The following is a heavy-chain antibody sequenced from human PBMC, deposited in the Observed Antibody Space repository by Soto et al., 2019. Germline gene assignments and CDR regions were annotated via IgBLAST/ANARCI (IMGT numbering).Heavy chain of an antibody. Sequence: TSYWIGWVRQMPGKGLEWMGIIYPGDSDTRYGPSFQGQVTISADKSISTAYLQWSSLKASDTAMYYCARRLDYGDYRWFDPWGQGTLVTVSS. D-gene: IGHD4-17*01. J-gene: IGHJ5*02. CDR1: TSYW. V-gene: IGHV5-51*01. CDR3: ARRLDYGDYRWFDP. CDR2: IYPGDSDT.